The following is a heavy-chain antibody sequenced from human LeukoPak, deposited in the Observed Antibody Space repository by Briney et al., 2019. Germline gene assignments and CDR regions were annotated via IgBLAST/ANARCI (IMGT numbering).Heavy chain of an antibody. J-gene: IGHJ5*02. CDR2: IFYSGST. D-gene: IGHD2-2*01. Sequence: PSETLSLTCTVSGGSISGGDYYWSWIRQPPGKGLEWVGYIFYSGSTYYNPSLESRLTISVDTSKNQFSLKLSSVTAADTAAYYCARQIPAAVSDWFDPWGQGTLVTVSS. CDR3: ARQIPAAVSDWFDP. CDR1: GGSISGGDYY. V-gene: IGHV4-30-4*01.